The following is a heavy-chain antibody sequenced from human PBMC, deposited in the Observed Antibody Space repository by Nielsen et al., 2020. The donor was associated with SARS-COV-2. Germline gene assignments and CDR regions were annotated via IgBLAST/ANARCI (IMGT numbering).Heavy chain of an antibody. CDR2: VRHGGVT. CDR3: SQLSSDILSAYYPV. D-gene: IGHD3-9*01. Sequence: SETLSLTCGVHGRPFKGYYWSWIRQSPGKRLEWLGEVRHGGVTEYNPSLKGRITVTLDASGKHFSLNLTSVTAADTALYYCSQLSSDILSAYYPVWGRGTLVTVSS. V-gene: IGHV4-34*10. CDR1: GRPFKGYY. J-gene: IGHJ4*01.